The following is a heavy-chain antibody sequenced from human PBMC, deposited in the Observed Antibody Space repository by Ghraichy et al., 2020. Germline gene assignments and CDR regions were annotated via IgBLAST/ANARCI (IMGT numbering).Heavy chain of an antibody. CDR2: INHSGST. Sequence: SETLSLTCAVYGGSFSGYYWSWIRQPPGKGLEWIGEINHSGSTNYNPSLKSRVTISVDTSKNQFSLKLSSVTAADTAVYYCARGKGRGSGYYYSPPDYWGQGTLVTVSS. D-gene: IGHD3-3*01. CDR1: GGSFSGYY. V-gene: IGHV4-34*01. CDR3: ARGKGRGSGYYYSPPDY. J-gene: IGHJ4*02.